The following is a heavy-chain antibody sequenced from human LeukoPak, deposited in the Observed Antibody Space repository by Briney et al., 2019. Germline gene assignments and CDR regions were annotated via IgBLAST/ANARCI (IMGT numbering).Heavy chain of an antibody. D-gene: IGHD4-17*01. Sequence: PSQTLSLTCTVSGGSISSGGYYWSWIRQPPGKGLEWIGYIYYSGSTNYNPSLKSRVTISVDRSKNQFSLKLSSVTAANTAVYYCARNGDYRYGMDVWGQGTTVTVSS. J-gene: IGHJ6*02. CDR1: GGSISSGGYY. V-gene: IGHV4-61*08. CDR2: IYYSGST. CDR3: ARNGDYRYGMDV.